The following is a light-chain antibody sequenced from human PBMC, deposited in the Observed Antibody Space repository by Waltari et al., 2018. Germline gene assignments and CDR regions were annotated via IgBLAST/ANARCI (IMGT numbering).Light chain of an antibody. CDR1: QSINNY. Sequence: IVLTQSPATLSLSPGERATLSCRASQSINNYLAWYQHKPGQPPRLLIYDASNRATGVPARFSGGGSGTDFTLTISSLDPEDFAVYYCHHRSTWSLTFGGGTEVEI. CDR2: DAS. V-gene: IGKV3-11*01. CDR3: HHRSTWSLT. J-gene: IGKJ4*01.